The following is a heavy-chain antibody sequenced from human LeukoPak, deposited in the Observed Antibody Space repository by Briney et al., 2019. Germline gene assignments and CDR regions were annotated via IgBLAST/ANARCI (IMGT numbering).Heavy chain of an antibody. CDR1: GGSISSSSYY. D-gene: IGHD6-19*01. J-gene: IGHJ6*02. V-gene: IGHV4-39*01. CDR2: IYYSGST. Sequence: SETLSLTCTVSGGSISSSSYYWGWIRQPPGKGLEWIGSIYYSGSTYYNPSLKSRVTISVDTSKNQFSLKLSSVTAADTAVYYCARVTILNIIGWLNLYYYYGMDVWGQGTTVTVSS. CDR3: ARVTILNIIGWLNLYYYYGMDV.